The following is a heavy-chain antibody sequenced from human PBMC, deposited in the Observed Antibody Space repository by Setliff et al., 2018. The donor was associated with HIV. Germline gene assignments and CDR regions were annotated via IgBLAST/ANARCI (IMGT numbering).Heavy chain of an antibody. V-gene: IGHV1-69*10. CDR1: GGTFNTFG. CDR3: ARVYRNYYAMDV. Sequence: GASVKVSCKASGGTFNTFGMNWVRQAPGQGLAWMGGIIPIARIPNYAQKFQDRVTITADESTSTVYMEISSLRSEDTAVYYCARVYRNYYAMDVWGQGTTVTVSS. CDR2: IIPIARIP. J-gene: IGHJ6*02.